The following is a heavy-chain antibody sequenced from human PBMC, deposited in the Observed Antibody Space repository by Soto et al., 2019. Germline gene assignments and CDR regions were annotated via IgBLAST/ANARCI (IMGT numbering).Heavy chain of an antibody. J-gene: IGHJ4*02. Sequence: GGSLRLSCAASGFTFSSYGMHWVRQAPGKGLEWVAVIWYDGSNKYYADSVKGRFTISRDNSKNTLYLQMNSLRAEDTAVYYCARTGQAYDYGDYQIDYWGQGTLVTVSS. CDR3: ARTGQAYDYGDYQIDY. CDR1: GFTFSSYG. CDR2: IWYDGSNK. V-gene: IGHV3-33*01. D-gene: IGHD4-17*01.